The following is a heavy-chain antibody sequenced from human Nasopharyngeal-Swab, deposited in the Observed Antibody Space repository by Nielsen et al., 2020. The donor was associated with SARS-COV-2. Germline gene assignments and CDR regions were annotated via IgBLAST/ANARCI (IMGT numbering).Heavy chain of an antibody. J-gene: IGHJ4*02. D-gene: IGHD2-15*01. CDR3: ARGRRDIVVVVAAKTYYFDY. Sequence: VRQAPGKGLEWIGEIYHSGSTNYNPSLKSRVTISVDKSKIQFSLKLSSVTAADTAVYYCARGRRDIVVVVAAKTYYFDYWGQGTLVTVSS. V-gene: IGHV4-4*02. CDR2: IYHSGST.